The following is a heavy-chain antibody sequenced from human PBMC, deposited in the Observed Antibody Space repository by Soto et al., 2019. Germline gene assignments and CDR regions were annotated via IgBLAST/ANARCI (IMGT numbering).Heavy chain of an antibody. Sequence: SETLSLTCAVSGGSISSGPWWTWVRQPPGKGLEWIGEIYHSGSTNYNPSLKSRVTISVDKSKNQFSLELSSVTAADTALYYCARISSGRPNLDCWGQGTLVPVSS. J-gene: IGHJ4*02. CDR3: ARISSGRPNLDC. CDR2: IYHSGST. V-gene: IGHV4-4*02. CDR1: GGSISSGPW. D-gene: IGHD6-19*01.